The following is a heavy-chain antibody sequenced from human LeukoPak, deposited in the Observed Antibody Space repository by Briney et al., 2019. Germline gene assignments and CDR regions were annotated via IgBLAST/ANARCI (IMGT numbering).Heavy chain of an antibody. CDR3: ATLHFYAMGV. Sequence: GGSLRLSCAVSGLIFSDQYMIWIRQTPGKGLEWVSFISGSGASTFYADSMKGRFTISKDNTKNSLFLQMNSLRAEDTAIYYCATLHFYAMGVWGQGTTVTVSS. CDR1: GLIFSDQY. J-gene: IGHJ6*02. V-gene: IGHV3-11*01. CDR2: ISGSGAST.